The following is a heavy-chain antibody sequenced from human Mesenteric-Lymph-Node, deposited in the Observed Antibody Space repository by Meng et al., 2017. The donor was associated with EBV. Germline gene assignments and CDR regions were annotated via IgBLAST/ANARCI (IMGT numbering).Heavy chain of an antibody. CDR2: ISAYSNT. D-gene: IGHD2-8*02. CDR1: CYSFSNYG. V-gene: IGHV1-18*01. CDR3: VRDTGSGIGKY. Sequence: HGQLVQSGPEVTRPGGSVTCPCKTSCYSFSNYGINGVRQAPEQGLEWMGWISAYSNTEYAPKFQGRDTMITDTSTNTAYVDLRVLGSDDTAVYYCVRDTGSGIGKYWGQGTLVTVSS. J-gene: IGHJ4*02.